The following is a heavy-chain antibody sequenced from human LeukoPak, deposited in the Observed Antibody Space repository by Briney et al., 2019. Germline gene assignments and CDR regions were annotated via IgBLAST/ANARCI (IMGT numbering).Heavy chain of an antibody. J-gene: IGHJ4*02. CDR1: GFSFPYG. D-gene: IGHD6-19*01. CDR2: ISYDGSYK. CDR3: AKAPWLVGLDY. V-gene: IGHV3-30*18. Sequence: GGSLRLSCEASGFSFPYGMSWVRQAPGKGLEWEAVISYDGSYKSYAHSVKGRFTISRDNSKNTLYLQMNSLRAEDTAVYYCAKAPWLVGLDYWGQGTLVTVSS.